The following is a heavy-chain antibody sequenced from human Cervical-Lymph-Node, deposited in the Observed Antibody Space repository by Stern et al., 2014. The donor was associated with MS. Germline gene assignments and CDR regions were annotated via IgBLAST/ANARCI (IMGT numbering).Heavy chain of an antibody. CDR1: GFTFDDYA. D-gene: IGHD3-16*02. J-gene: IGHJ3*02. Sequence: EVQLVESGGGLAQPGRSLRLSCVASGFTFDDYAMHWVRQAPGKGLEWVSGISWNGASRNAADSVKDRVTISRDNAKNSLYLQMSSLRPEDTAFYYSAKTLGRSYHDPFDMWGQGTMVIVSS. CDR3: AKTLGRSYHDPFDM. CDR2: ISWNGASR. V-gene: IGHV3-9*01.